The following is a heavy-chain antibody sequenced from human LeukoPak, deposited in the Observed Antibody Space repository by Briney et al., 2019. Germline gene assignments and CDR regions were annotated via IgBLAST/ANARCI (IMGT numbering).Heavy chain of an antibody. D-gene: IGHD1-26*01. CDR3: ARANIVGATYGY. Sequence: PEASVKVSCKASGYTFTSYATHWVRQAPGQRLEWMGWINAGNGNTKYSQKFQGRVTITRDTSASTAYMELSSLRSEDTAEYYCARANIVGATYGYWGQGTLVTVSS. V-gene: IGHV1-3*01. CDR1: GYTFTSYA. CDR2: INAGNGNT. J-gene: IGHJ4*02.